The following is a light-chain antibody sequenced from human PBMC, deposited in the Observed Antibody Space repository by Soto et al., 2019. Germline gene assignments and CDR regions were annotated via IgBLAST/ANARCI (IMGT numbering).Light chain of an antibody. CDR2: GAS. V-gene: IGKV3-20*01. CDR1: QSIRSSY. J-gene: IGKJ3*01. Sequence: EIVLTQSPGTLSLSPGERATLSCRASQSIRSSYLAWYQQKSGQAPRLLIYGASSRATGIPDRFSGSGSGTEFTLTISRLEPEDFAVYYCQQYGSSLFTFGPGTKVDIK. CDR3: QQYGSSLFT.